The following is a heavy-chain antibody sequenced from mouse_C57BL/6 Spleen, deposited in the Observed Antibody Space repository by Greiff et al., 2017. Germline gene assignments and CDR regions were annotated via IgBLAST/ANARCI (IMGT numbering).Heavy chain of an antibody. D-gene: IGHD1-1*01. J-gene: IGHJ4*01. Sequence: EVQRVESGAGLVKPGGSLKLSCAASGFTFSSYAMSWVRQTPEKRLEWVAYISSGGDYIYYADTVKGRFTISRDNARNTLYLQMSSLKSEDTAMYYCTRGYYGSSPYYYAMDYWGQGTSVTVSS. CDR2: ISSGGDYI. CDR3: TRGYYGSSPYYYAMDY. V-gene: IGHV5-9-1*02. CDR1: GFTFSSYA.